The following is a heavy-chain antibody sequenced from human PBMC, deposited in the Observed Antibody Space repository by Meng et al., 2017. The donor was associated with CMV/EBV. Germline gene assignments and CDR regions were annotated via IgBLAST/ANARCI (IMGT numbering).Heavy chain of an antibody. Sequence: QFQLVLSGSDVRNTGAARTVSWKASVYTFTSYGISVFRQAPGQGLEWMGWISAYNGNTHYAQKLQGRVTMTTDTSTSTAYMELRSLRSDDTAVYYCAREGFDYWGQGTLVTVSS. CDR2: ISAYNGNT. CDR1: VYTFTSYG. J-gene: IGHJ4*02. CDR3: AREGFDY. V-gene: IGHV1-18*01.